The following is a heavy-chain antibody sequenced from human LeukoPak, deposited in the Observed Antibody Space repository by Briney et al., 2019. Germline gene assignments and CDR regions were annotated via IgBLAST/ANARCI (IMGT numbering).Heavy chain of an antibody. Sequence: KASETLSLTCTVSGGSISSSSYYWGWTRQPPGKGLEWIGSIYYSGSTYYNPSLKSRVTISVDTSKNQFSLKLSSVTAADTAVYYCARDRGDYAHFQHWGQGTLVTVSS. J-gene: IGHJ1*01. CDR3: ARDRGDYAHFQH. D-gene: IGHD4-17*01. CDR2: IYYSGST. CDR1: GGSISSSSYY. V-gene: IGHV4-39*07.